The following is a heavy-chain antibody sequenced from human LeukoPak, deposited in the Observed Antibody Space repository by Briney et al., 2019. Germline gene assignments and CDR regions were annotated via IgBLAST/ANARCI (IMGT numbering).Heavy chain of an antibody. CDR1: GGSISSYY. D-gene: IGHD6-6*01. CDR3: AREGSMTARPFVSIDY. V-gene: IGHV4-4*07. J-gene: IGHJ4*02. Sequence: SETLSLTCTVSGGSISSYYWSWIRQPAGKGLQWIGRIHTSGSTDYNPSLGSRVTMSVNTSKNQFSLKLSSVTAADTAVYYCAREGSMTARPFVSIDYWGQGTLVTVSS. CDR2: IHTSGST.